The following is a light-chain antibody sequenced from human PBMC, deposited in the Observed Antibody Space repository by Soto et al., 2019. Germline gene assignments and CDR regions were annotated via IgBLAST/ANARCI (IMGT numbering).Light chain of an antibody. CDR2: DNT. Sequence: QSALTQPASVSGSPGQSITISCTGSSSDIGAGYRVRWYQQVPGTAPKLLIYDNTNRPSGVSVRFSGSKSGTSASLAISGLQAEDEADYYCQSFDKYLSAVVFGGGTKLTVL. CDR1: SSDIGAGYR. CDR3: QSFDKYLSAVV. V-gene: IGLV1-40*01. J-gene: IGLJ2*01.